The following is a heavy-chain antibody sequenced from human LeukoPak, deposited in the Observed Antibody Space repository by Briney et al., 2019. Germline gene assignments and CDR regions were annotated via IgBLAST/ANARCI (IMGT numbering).Heavy chain of an antibody. Sequence: ASETLSLTCSVSGYSISSGFYWGWIRQPPGKGLEYIGSMYHSGRSHNNPSLKSRVVISIDTSKNQFSLKLSSVTAADTAVYYCARVAPNGSGRGYYGMDVWGQGTTVTVSS. D-gene: IGHD3-10*01. CDR3: ARVAPNGSGRGYYGMDV. J-gene: IGHJ6*02. CDR1: GYSISSGFY. CDR2: MYHSGRS. V-gene: IGHV4-38-2*02.